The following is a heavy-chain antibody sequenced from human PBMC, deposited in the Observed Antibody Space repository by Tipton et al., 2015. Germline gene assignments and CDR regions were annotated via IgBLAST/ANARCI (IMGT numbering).Heavy chain of an antibody. V-gene: IGHV3-23*01. CDR2: ISNSGFTM. CDR3: AKRAVAGIPFDY. D-gene: IGHD6-19*01. J-gene: IGHJ4*02. CDR1: GFTFSNYA. Sequence: SLRLSCAASGFTFSNYAMSWIRQAPGKGLEWLSHISNSGFTMYYADSVKGRFTISRDNSKNTLYLQMNSLTADDTALYYCAKRAVAGIPFDYWGQGTLATVSS.